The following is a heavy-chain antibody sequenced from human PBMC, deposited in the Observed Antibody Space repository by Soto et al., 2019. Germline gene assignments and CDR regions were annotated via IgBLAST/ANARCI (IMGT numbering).Heavy chain of an antibody. CDR3: ARQQLEFLNWLDS. J-gene: IGHJ5*01. V-gene: IGHV4-39*01. Sequence: SETLSLTCTVSGASVSSDTHYWAWVRQPLGKGLEWIGCVYYSGRTYYNPSLKSRVSISIDTSKNQFSVKLTSMTAADTAIYFCARQQLEFLNWLDSWRQGTLVTVSS. CDR1: GASVSSDTHY. CDR2: VYYSGRT. D-gene: IGHD1-1*01.